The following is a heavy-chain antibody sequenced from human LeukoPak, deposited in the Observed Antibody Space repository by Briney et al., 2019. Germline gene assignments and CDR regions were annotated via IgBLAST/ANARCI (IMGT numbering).Heavy chain of an antibody. CDR1: GYTFTSYA. Sequence: ASVKVSCKPSGYTFTSYAISWLRQAPGQGLEWMGWISTHSGNTIYAQKLQGRITMTIETSTSTAYMELRSLRSDDTAVYYCARGGSRVVTYGNFDYWGQGTLVTVSS. D-gene: IGHD2-21*02. J-gene: IGHJ4*02. V-gene: IGHV1-18*01. CDR2: ISTHSGNT. CDR3: ARGGSRVVTYGNFDY.